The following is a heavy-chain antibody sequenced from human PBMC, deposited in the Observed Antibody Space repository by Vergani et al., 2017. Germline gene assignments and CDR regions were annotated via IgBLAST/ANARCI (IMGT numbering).Heavy chain of an antibody. V-gene: IGHV3-30*18. CDR3: AKPRAYECSGYLVY. CDR1: GFTFSSYG. Sequence: QVQLVESGGGVVQPGRSLRLSCAVSGFTFSSYGMHWVRQAPGKGLEWVAVISNDGSNKDYADSVKGRFTISRDNSKNTLYVQMNSLRAEDTAVYYCAKPRAYECSGYLVYGGQETLVTVSS. D-gene: IGHD3-22*01. J-gene: IGHJ4*02. CDR2: ISNDGSNK.